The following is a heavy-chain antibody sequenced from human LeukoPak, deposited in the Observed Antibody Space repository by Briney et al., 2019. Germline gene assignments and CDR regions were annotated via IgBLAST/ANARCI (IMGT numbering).Heavy chain of an antibody. J-gene: IGHJ4*02. V-gene: IGHV4-34*01. CDR2: INHSGST. Sequence: SETLSLTCAVYGGSFSGYYWSWIRQPPGKGLEWIGEINHSGSTNYNPSLKSRVTISVDTSKNQFSLKLRSVTAADTAVYYCARGVVIAPQTFDYWGQGTLVTVSS. CDR1: GGSFSGYY. CDR3: ARGVVIAPQTFDY. D-gene: IGHD2-21*01.